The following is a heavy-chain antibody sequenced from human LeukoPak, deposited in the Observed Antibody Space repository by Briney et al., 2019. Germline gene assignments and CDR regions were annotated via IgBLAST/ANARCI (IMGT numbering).Heavy chain of an antibody. J-gene: IGHJ4*02. V-gene: IGHV3-23*01. Sequence: GGSLRLSCAASGFTFSSYAMSWVRQAPGKGLEWVSAISGSGGSTYYADSVKGRFTISRDNSKNTLYLQMNSLRAEDTALYFCAQWSRYFDYWGQGTLVTVSS. D-gene: IGHD1-26*01. CDR2: ISGSGGST. CDR3: AQWSRYFDY. CDR1: GFTFSSYA.